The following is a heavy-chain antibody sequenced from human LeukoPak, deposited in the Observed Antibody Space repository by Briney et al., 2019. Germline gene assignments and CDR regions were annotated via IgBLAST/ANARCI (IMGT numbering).Heavy chain of an antibody. CDR3: AKGRGYCTGGSCYSDY. V-gene: IGHV3-23*01. J-gene: IGHJ4*02. Sequence: PGGSLRLSCTASGFTFSNYAMSWVRQAPRKGLEWVSTISGSDGSTYYADSVKGRFTISRDNSKNTLYPQMNSLRVEDTAIYYCAKGRGYCTGGSCYSDYWGQGTLVTVSS. D-gene: IGHD2-15*01. CDR1: GFTFSNYA. CDR2: ISGSDGST.